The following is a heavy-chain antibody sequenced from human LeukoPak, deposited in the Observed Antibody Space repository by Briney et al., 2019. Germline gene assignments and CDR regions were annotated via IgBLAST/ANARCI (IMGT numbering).Heavy chain of an antibody. D-gene: IGHD3-22*01. J-gene: IGHJ4*02. Sequence: PSETLSLTCAVYGGSFSGYYWSWIRQPPGKGLEWIGEINHSGSTNYNPSLKSRVTISVDTSKNQFSLKLSSVTAADTAVYYCARGVSWLLPVDYWGQGTLVTVSS. V-gene: IGHV4-34*01. CDR2: INHSGST. CDR3: ARGVSWLLPVDY. CDR1: GGSFSGYY.